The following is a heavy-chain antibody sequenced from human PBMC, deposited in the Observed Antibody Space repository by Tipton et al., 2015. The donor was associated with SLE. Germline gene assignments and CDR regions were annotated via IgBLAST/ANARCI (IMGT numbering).Heavy chain of an antibody. CDR2: ISSSSSYI. Sequence: SLRLSCAASGFTFSSYSMNWVRQAPGKGLEWVSSISSSSSYICYADSVKGRFTISRDNAKNSLYLQMNSLRAEDTAVYYCARDLDYWGQGTLVTVSS. V-gene: IGHV3-21*03. CDR1: GFTFSSYS. CDR3: ARDLDY. J-gene: IGHJ4*02.